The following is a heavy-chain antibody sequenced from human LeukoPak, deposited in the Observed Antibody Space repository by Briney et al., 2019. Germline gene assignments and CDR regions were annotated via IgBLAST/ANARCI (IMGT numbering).Heavy chain of an antibody. J-gene: IGHJ4*02. CDR1: GYTFTSYG. CDR2: ISAYNGNT. V-gene: IGHV1-18*01. D-gene: IGHD1-26*01. Sequence: ASVKVSCKASGYTFTSYGISWVRQAPGQGLEWMGWISAYNGNTNYAQKLQGRVTMTTDTSTSTAYMELRSLRSDDTAVYYCARDLIVEATFNPTADYWGQGTLVTVSS. CDR3: ARDLIVEATFNPTADY.